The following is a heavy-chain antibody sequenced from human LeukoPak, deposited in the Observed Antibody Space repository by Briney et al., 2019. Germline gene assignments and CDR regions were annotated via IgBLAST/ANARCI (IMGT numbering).Heavy chain of an antibody. J-gene: IGHJ6*02. CDR2: ISYDGRNK. CDR1: GFTFSNYG. D-gene: IGHD6-13*01. V-gene: IGHV3-30*03. Sequence: GGSLRLSCAASGFTFSNYGMHWVRQAPGKGPEWVAVISYDGRNKYYADSVKGRFTISRDNSKNTLYLQMNSLRAEDTAVYYCAHSWTYYYYGMDVWGQGTTVTVSS. CDR3: AHSWTYYYYGMDV.